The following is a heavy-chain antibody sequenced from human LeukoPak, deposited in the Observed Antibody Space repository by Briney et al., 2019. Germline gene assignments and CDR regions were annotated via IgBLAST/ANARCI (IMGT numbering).Heavy chain of an antibody. CDR2: IIPIFGTA. CDR3: ARVIGNDYSNYPFDY. V-gene: IGHV1-69*13. D-gene: IGHD4-11*01. Sequence: SVKVSCKASGGAFSSYAISWVRQAPGQGLEWMGGIIPIFGTANYAQKFQGRVTITADESTSTAYMELSSPRSEDTAVYYCARVIGNDYSNYPFDYWGQGTLVTVSS. CDR1: GGAFSSYA. J-gene: IGHJ4*02.